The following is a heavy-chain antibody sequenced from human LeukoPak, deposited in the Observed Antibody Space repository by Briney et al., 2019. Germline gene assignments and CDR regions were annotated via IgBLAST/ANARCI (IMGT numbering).Heavy chain of an antibody. Sequence: SETLSLTCTVSGGSISSYYWSWIRQPAGKGLEWIGRIYTSGSTNYNPSLKSRVTMSVDTSKNQFSLKLSSVTAADTAVYYCARDIMVVAGRNDAFDIWGQGTMVTVSS. CDR2: IYTSGST. CDR1: GGSISSYY. V-gene: IGHV4-4*07. CDR3: ARDIMVVAGRNDAFDI. D-gene: IGHD6-19*01. J-gene: IGHJ3*02.